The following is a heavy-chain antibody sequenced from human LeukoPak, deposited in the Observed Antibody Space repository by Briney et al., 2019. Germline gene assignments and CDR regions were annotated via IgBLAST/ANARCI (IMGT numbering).Heavy chain of an antibody. D-gene: IGHD3-3*01. CDR3: ARTYDFGRGPPGDAFDN. CDR1: GFTFSSYT. CDR2: ISGSSYYI. J-gene: IGHJ3*02. V-gene: IGHV3-21*01. Sequence: GGFLRLSCAASGFTFSSYTINWVRQAPGKGLKWVSSISGSSYYIYYADSVQGRFTISRDNAKESVFLQMNSLRVDDTAVYYCARTYDFGRGPPGDAFDNWGPGTWVTVSS.